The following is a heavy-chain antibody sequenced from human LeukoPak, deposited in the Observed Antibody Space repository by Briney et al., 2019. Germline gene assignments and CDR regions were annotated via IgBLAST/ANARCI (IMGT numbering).Heavy chain of an antibody. Sequence: ASVKVSCKASGYTFTSYYMHWVRQAPGQGLEWMGIINPSGGSTSYAQKFQGRVTMTRDTSTSTVYMELTSLRSEDTAVYYCARGSNYYDSSGSSPHFDYWGQGTLVTVSS. V-gene: IGHV1-46*01. CDR3: ARGSNYYDSSGSSPHFDY. CDR2: INPSGGST. D-gene: IGHD3-22*01. CDR1: GYTFTSYY. J-gene: IGHJ4*02.